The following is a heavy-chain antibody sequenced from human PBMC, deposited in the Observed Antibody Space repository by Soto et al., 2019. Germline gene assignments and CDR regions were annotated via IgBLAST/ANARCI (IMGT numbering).Heavy chain of an antibody. CDR2: IYSSGST. Sequence: SETLSLTCTVSGGSISSGGYSWSWFRQHPGKGLEWIGYIYSSGSTYYNPSLKSRVTISVDTSKNQFSLKLSSVTAADTAVYYCARQRGYSYGLYFDYWGQGTLVTVSS. CDR1: GGSISSGGYS. CDR3: ARQRGYSYGLYFDY. D-gene: IGHD5-18*01. J-gene: IGHJ4*02. V-gene: IGHV4-31*03.